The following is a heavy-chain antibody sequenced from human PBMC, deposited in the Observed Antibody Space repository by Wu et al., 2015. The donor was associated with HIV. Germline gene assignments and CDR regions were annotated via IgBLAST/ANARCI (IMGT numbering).Heavy chain of an antibody. Sequence: QVQLVQSGAEVKKPGASVKVSCKASGYTFTGYYMHWVRQAPGQGLEWMGWINPNSGGTNYAQKFQGRVTMTRDTSISTAYMELSRLRSDDTAVYYCARGQARGPLYYYYMDVWGKGTTVTVSS. CDR2: INPNSGGT. CDR1: GYTFTGYY. J-gene: IGHJ6*03. D-gene: IGHD3-10*01. CDR3: ARGQARGPLYYYYMDV. V-gene: IGHV1-2*02.